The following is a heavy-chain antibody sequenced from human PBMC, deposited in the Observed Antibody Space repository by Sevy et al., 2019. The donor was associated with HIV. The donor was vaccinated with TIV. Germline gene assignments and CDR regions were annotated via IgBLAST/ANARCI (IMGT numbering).Heavy chain of an antibody. CDR2: IGGCGGST. D-gene: IGHD2-15*01. V-gene: IGHV3-23*01. J-gene: IGHJ6*02. Sequence: GGSLRLSCAASGFTFSTYTMNWVRQAPGKGLEWVSAIGGCGGSTYYADSVKGRFTISRDKSKNTLYLQMNSLRAEDTAVCYCSKGESSFYGMDVWDQGTTVTVSS. CDR3: SKGESSFYGMDV. CDR1: GFTFSTYT.